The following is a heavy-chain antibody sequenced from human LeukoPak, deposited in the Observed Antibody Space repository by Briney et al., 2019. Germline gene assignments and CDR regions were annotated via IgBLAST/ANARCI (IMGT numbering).Heavy chain of an antibody. Sequence: SETLSLTCTVSGGSISSYYWNWIRQPPGKGLEWIGSIYHSGSTYYNPSLKSRVTISVDTSKNQFSLKLSSVTAADTAVYYCASSSGSYYGGAFDIWGQGTMVTVSS. CDR3: ASSSGSYYGGAFDI. V-gene: IGHV4-59*08. D-gene: IGHD1-26*01. J-gene: IGHJ3*02. CDR2: IYHSGST. CDR1: GGSISSYY.